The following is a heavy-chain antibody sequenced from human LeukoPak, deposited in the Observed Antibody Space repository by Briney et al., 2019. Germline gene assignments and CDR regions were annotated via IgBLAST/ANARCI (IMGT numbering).Heavy chain of an antibody. Sequence: ASVKVSCKVSGYTLTELSMHWVRQAPGKGLEWMGGFDPEDGETIYAQKFQGRVTMTEDTSTETAYMELSSLRSEDTAVYYCATDRGEYYDSSGSIFDYWGQGTLVTVSS. CDR2: FDPEDGET. D-gene: IGHD3-22*01. V-gene: IGHV1-24*01. CDR3: ATDRGEYYDSSGSIFDY. CDR1: GYTLTELS. J-gene: IGHJ4*02.